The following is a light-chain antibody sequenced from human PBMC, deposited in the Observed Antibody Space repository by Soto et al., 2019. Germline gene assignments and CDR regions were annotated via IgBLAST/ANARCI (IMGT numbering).Light chain of an antibody. CDR2: GAS. J-gene: IGKJ4*01. CDR1: QSVSSN. CDR3: QQYNNWPLT. Sequence: EIVMTQSPGTLSLSPGETATLSCRASQSVSSNYVAWFHQKPGQAPRLLIYGASTRATGIPARFSGSGSGTEFTLTISSLQSEDFALYYCQQYNNWPLTFGGGTKVDI. V-gene: IGKV3D-15*01.